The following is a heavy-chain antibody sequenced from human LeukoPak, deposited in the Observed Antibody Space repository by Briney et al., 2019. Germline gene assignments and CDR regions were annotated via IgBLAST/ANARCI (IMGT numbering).Heavy chain of an antibody. J-gene: IGHJ6*03. CDR3: ASSSSGHYYYMDV. CDR2: INPNSGGT. V-gene: IGHV1-2*02. Sequence: ASVKVSCKASGYTFTGYYMHWVRQAPGQGLEWMGWINPNSGGTNYAQKFQGRVIMTRDTSISTAYMELSRLRSDDTAVYYCASSSSGHYYYMDVWGKGTTVTVSS. D-gene: IGHD6-6*01. CDR1: GYTFTGYY.